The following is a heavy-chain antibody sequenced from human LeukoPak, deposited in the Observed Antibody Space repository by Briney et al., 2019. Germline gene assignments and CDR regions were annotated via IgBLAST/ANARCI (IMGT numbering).Heavy chain of an antibody. J-gene: IGHJ3*02. CDR3: ARVGAITMIVVVTYDAFDI. Sequence: RPSETLSLTCTVSGGSISSSSYYWGWIRQPPGKGLEWIGSICYSGSTYYNPSLKSRVTMSVDTSKNQFSLKLSSVTAADTAVYYCARVGAITMIVVVTYDAFDIWGQGTMVTVSS. CDR1: GGSISSSSYY. V-gene: IGHV4-39*07. CDR2: ICYSGST. D-gene: IGHD3-22*01.